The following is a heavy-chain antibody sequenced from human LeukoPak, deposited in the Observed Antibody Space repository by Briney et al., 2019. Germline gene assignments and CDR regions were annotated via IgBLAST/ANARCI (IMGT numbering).Heavy chain of an antibody. CDR1: GVSISSHY. Sequence: SETLSLTCTVSGVSISSHYWNWIRQPPGKGLEWIGYIHYSGSTNLTPSLKSRVTISVDTSKNQFSLKFNSVTAADTAVYYCARYHDSSGYLDFWGQGTLVIVSS. CDR2: IHYSGST. D-gene: IGHD3-22*01. J-gene: IGHJ4*02. V-gene: IGHV4-59*11. CDR3: ARYHDSSGYLDF.